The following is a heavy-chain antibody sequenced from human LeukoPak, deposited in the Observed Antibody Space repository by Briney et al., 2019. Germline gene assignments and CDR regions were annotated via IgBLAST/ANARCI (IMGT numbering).Heavy chain of an antibody. J-gene: IGHJ4*02. Sequence: PSETLSLTCTVSGGSISGSSYYWGWIRQPPGKGLEWIASIFYSGSTYYNPSLKSRVTISVDTSKTRFSLKLSSVTVADTAVYYCARPQRYSPYALDYWGQGTLVTVSS. D-gene: IGHD5-12*01. CDR1: GGSISGSSYY. CDR2: IFYSGST. CDR3: ARPQRYSPYALDY. V-gene: IGHV4-39*01.